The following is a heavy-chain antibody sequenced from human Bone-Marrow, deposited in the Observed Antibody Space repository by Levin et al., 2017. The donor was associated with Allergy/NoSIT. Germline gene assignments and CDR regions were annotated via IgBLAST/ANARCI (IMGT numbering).Heavy chain of an antibody. Sequence: LSLTCAASGFTFSTYAIHWVRQAPGKGLEWVALISYDGSEEYYVDSVKGRFMLSRDNAERTVSLQMNSLRPEDTAVYYCAKFDSSGDYDDYWGQGTLVTVSS. CDR3: AKFDSSGDYDDY. CDR1: GFTFSTYA. CDR2: ISYDGSEE. D-gene: IGHD3-22*01. V-gene: IGHV3-30*18. J-gene: IGHJ4*02.